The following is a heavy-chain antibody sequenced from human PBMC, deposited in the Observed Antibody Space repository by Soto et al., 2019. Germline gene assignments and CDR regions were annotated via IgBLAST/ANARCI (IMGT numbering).Heavy chain of an antibody. CDR1: GYSFTTYG. V-gene: IGHV1-18*01. CDR3: AREGPAPYYYYCMDV. CDR2: ISADNGNT. J-gene: IGHJ6*02. Sequence: QVQLVQSGGEVKKPGASVKVSCKTSGYSFTTYGISWVRQAPGQGLEWMGWISADNGNTNYAQKRQGRGTMTTDTSTSTASMELRSLSSDDTAVYYCAREGPAPYYYYCMDVWGQGSTVTVSS.